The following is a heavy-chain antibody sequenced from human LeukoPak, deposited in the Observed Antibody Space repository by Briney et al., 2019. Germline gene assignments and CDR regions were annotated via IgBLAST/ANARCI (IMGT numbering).Heavy chain of an antibody. D-gene: IGHD5/OR15-5a*01. CDR2: IYYSGST. CDR1: GGSISSSSYY. V-gene: IGHV4-39*07. CDR3: ATLVSTRYYFDY. J-gene: IGHJ4*02. Sequence: PSETLSLTCTVSGGSISSSSYYWGWIRQPPGKGLEWIGSIYYSGSTYYNPSLKSRLTISVDTSKNQFSLRLTSVTAADTAVYFCATLVSTRYYFDYWGQGTLVTVSS.